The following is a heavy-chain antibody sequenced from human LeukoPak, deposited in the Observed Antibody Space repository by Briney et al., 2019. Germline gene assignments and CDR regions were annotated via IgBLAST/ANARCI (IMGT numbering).Heavy chain of an antibody. J-gene: IGHJ6*02. CDR3: AAGYGGDAEAYYYYGMDV. CDR1: GFTFNDYY. CDR2: VSSSGNTR. D-gene: IGHD4-23*01. Sequence: GGSLRLSCAASGFTFNDYYMSWIRQAPGKGLEWVSYVSSSGNTRYYADYVKGRFTISRDNAKNSLYLQMSSLRAEDTDVYYCAAGYGGDAEAYYYYGMDVWGQGTTVTVSS. V-gene: IGHV3-11*01.